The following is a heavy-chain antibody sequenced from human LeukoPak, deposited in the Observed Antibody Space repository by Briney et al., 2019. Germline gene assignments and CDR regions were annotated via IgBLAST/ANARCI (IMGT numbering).Heavy chain of an antibody. CDR3: ARGRQCDY. V-gene: IGHV3-43*01. CDR1: GFTFDDYT. J-gene: IGHJ4*02. CDR2: ISWDGGST. D-gene: IGHD1-26*01. Sequence: GGSLRLSCAASGFTFDDYTMHWVRQAPGKGLEWVSLISWDGGSTYYADSVKGRFTISRDNSKNTVYLQMNSLSAEDTAVYYCARGRQCDYWGQGTLVTVSS.